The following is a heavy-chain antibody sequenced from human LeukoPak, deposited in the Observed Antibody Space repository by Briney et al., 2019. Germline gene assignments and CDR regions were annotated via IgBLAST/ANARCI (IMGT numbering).Heavy chain of an antibody. CDR1: GGSFSGYY. J-gene: IGHJ4*02. Sequence: PSETLSLTCAVYGGSFSGYYWSWIRQPPGKGLEWIGEINHSGSTNYNPSLKSRVTISVDTSKNQFSLKLSSVTAADTAVYYCARGQNWNQEVPFGYWGQGTLVTVSS. CDR2: INHSGST. D-gene: IGHD1-1*01. V-gene: IGHV4-34*01. CDR3: ARGQNWNQEVPFGY.